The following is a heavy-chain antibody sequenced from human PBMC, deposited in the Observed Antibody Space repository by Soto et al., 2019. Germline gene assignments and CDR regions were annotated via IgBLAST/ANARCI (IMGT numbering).Heavy chain of an antibody. CDR1: GGTFSSYT. CDR3: ARGPKGAQLDY. Sequence: ASVKVSCKASGGTFSSYTISWVRQAPGQRLEWMGWINAGNGNTKYSQKFQGRVTITRDTSASTAYMELSSLRSEDTAVYYCARGPKGAQLDYWGQGTLVTVSS. CDR2: INAGNGNT. V-gene: IGHV1-3*01. J-gene: IGHJ4*02.